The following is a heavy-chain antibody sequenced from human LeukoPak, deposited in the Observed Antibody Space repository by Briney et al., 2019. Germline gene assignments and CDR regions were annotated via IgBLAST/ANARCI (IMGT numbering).Heavy chain of an antibody. V-gene: IGHV1-46*01. CDR2: ISPSGGST. D-gene: IGHD3-10*01. Sequence: ASVKVSCKEFGYTFTSNYMHWVRQAPGQGPEWMGVISPSGGSTTYAQKFQGRVTLTRDTSTSTVYMELSSLRSEDTAVYYCARDKDRGVWFGEFNYMDVWGKGTTVTISS. CDR1: GYTFTSNY. J-gene: IGHJ6*03. CDR3: ARDKDRGVWFGEFNYMDV.